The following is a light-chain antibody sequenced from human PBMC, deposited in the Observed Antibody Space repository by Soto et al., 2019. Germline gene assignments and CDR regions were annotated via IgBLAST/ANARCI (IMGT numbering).Light chain of an antibody. J-gene: IGLJ2*01. CDR3: SSYTSSSTLEVV. Sequence: QSVLTQPASVSGSPGQSITISCTGTSSDVGGYNYVSWYQQHPGKAPKLMIYEVSNRPSGVSNRFSGSKSGNTASLTISGLQAEDEADYYCSSYTSSSTLEVVFGGGTKLNVL. V-gene: IGLV2-14*01. CDR1: SSDVGGYNY. CDR2: EVS.